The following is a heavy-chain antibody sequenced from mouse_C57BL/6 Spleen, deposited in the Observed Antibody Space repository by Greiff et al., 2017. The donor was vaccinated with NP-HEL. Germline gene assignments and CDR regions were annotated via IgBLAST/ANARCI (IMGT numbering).Heavy chain of an antibody. D-gene: IGHD2-1*01. CDR2: IYPGDGDT. V-gene: IGHV1-80*01. CDR1: GYAFRSYR. CDR3: ARSGNYWYFDV. Sequence: VKVVEAGAELVKPGVSGKISCKASGYAFRSYRMNWVKQGPGKGLEGMGQIYPGDGDTNYNGKFKGKATLTADKSSSTAYMQLSSLTSEDSAVYFCARSGNYWYFDVWGTGTTVTVSS. J-gene: IGHJ1*03.